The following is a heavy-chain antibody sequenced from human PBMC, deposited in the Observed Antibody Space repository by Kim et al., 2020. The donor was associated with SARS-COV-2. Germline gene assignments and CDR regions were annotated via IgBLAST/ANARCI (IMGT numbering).Heavy chain of an antibody. CDR3: ARAYNDDRNYHFDY. CDR2: IYHSGSA. Sequence: SETLSLTCTVSGASIFGGSSYWSWIRQHPGKGLEWIGYIYHSGSAYYNPSLKSQVTLSVDTSNNQFSLELRSVTAADTANYYCARAYNDDRNYHFDYWGQGTLVPVSS. J-gene: IGHJ4*03. D-gene: IGHD4-4*01. CDR1: GASIFGGSSY. V-gene: IGHV4-31*01.